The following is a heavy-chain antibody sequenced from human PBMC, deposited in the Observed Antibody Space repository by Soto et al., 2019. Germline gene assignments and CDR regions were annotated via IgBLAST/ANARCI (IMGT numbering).Heavy chain of an antibody. V-gene: IGHV1-2*02. CDR3: AREWGGNIAYYSSDH. J-gene: IGHJ4*02. D-gene: IGHD3-16*01. Sequence: ASVKVSCKASGYTFTDYQMHWVRQAPGQGLEWMGWINPNSGGTNYAQKFQGRVTMTRDTSITTAYMELSRLTSDDTAIYYCAREWGGNIAYYSSDHWGQGTPVTVSS. CDR1: GYTFTDYQ. CDR2: INPNSGGT.